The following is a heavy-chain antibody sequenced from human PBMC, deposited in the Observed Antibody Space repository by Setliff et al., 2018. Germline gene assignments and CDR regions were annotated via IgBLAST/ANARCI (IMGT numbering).Heavy chain of an antibody. CDR2: IKQDGSEK. CDR1: GFTFSSYA. CDR3: ARGVFPDV. V-gene: IGHV3-7*01. J-gene: IGHJ6*04. D-gene: IGHD2-21*01. Sequence: PGGSLRLSCAASGFTFSSYAMSWVRQAPGKGLEWVANIKQDGSEKYYVDSVKGRFTISRDNAKSSLYLQMNSLRAEDTAVYYCARGVFPDVWGKGTTVTVSS.